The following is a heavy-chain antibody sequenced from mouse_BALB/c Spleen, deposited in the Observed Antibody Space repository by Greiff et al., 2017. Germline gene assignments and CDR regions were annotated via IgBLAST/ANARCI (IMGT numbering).Heavy chain of an antibody. CDR2: ISYSGST. CDR1: GYSITSDYA. V-gene: IGHV3-2*02. D-gene: IGHD2-2*01. Sequence: EVQLQQSGPGLVKPSQSLSLTCTVTGYSITSDYAWNWIRQFPGNKLEWMGYISYSGSTSYNPSLKSRISITRDTSKNQFFLQLNSVTTEDTATYYCAVYYGYDVAWYFDVWGAGTTVTVSS. J-gene: IGHJ1*01. CDR3: AVYYGYDVAWYFDV.